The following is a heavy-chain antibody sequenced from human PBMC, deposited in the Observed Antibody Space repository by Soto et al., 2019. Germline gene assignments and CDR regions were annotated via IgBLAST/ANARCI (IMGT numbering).Heavy chain of an antibody. V-gene: IGHV4-39*07. CDR3: ARLGPYGYYYMDV. Sequence: PSETLSLTCTVSGGSISSSSYYWGWIRQPPGKGLEWIGSIYYSGSTYYNPSLKSRVTISVDTSKNQFSLKLSSVTAADTAVYYCARLGPYGYYYMDVWGKGTTVTVSS. J-gene: IGHJ6*03. D-gene: IGHD3-10*01. CDR1: GGSISSSSYY. CDR2: IYYSGST.